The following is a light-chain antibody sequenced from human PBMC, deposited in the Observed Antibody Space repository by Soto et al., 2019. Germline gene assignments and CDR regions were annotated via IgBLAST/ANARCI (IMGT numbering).Light chain of an antibody. Sequence: EIVMTQSPATLSVSPGERATLSCKASQSVGTYLAWYQQKPGQAPRLLIYGASTRATGVPARFSGGGSGTESTLTISSLQSEDFAIYHCQQYDNLPPWTFGQGTKVEIK. CDR3: QQYDNLPPWT. V-gene: IGKV3-15*01. J-gene: IGKJ1*01. CDR1: QSVGTY. CDR2: GAS.